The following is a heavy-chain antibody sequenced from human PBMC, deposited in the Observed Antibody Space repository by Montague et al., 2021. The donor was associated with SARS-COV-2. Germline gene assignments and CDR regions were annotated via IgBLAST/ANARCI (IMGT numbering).Heavy chain of an antibody. CDR2: TTHGGST. V-gene: IGHV4-34*01. J-gene: IGHJ4*02. CDR1: GGSLSGFY. CDR3: ARSHDYRGNDYFDS. Sequence: SETLSLTCAVYGGSLSGFYWTRIRQAPGKGLEWVGETTHGGSTSYSPALKSRLTISLDTSKNQFSLKLDSVTAADTATYYCARSHDYRGNDYFDSWGQGALVIVSS. D-gene: IGHD4-23*01.